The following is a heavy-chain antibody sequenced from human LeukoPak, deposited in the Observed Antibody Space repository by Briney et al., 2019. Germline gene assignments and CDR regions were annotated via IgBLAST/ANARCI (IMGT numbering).Heavy chain of an antibody. D-gene: IGHD6-19*01. V-gene: IGHV1-2*02. CDR2: INPNSGGT. J-gene: IGHJ5*02. CDR3: ARAIAVADMNWFDP. Sequence: GASVKASCKASGYTFTGYYMHWVRQAPGQGLEWMGWINPNSGGTNYAQKFQGRVTMTRDTSISTAYMELSRLRSDDTAVYYCARAIAVADMNWFDPWGQGTLVTVSS. CDR1: GYTFTGYY.